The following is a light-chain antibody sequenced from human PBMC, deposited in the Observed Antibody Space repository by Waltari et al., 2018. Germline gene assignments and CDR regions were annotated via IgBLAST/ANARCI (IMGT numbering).Light chain of an antibody. CDR3: AAWDDSLPGVI. J-gene: IGLJ7*01. CDR1: SSNIGRNS. V-gene: IGLV1-47*01. Sequence: QSVLTQPPSASGTPGQRVTISCSGTSSNIGRNSVFWYQQFPGTAPKPLIFKTTQRPSGVSDRFSGSKSGTSASLAISGLRSEDEADYYCAAWDDSLPGVIFGGGTQVTVL. CDR2: KTT.